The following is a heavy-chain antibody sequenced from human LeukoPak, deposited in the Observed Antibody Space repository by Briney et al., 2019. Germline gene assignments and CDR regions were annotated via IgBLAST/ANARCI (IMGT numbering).Heavy chain of an antibody. V-gene: IGHV4-30-2*01. Sequence: SQTLSLTCTVSGGSISSGGYYWSWIRQPPGKGLEWIGYIYHSGSTYYNPSLKSRVTISVDRSKSQFSLKLSSVTAADTAVYYCARDTTYYDSRGFDPWGQGTLVTVSS. CDR1: GGSISSGGYY. CDR2: IYHSGST. CDR3: ARDTTYYDSRGFDP. J-gene: IGHJ5*02. D-gene: IGHD3-3*01.